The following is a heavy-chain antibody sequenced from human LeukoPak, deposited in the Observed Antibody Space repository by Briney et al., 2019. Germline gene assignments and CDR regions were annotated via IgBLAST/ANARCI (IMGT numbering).Heavy chain of an antibody. V-gene: IGHV4-4*07. CDR1: GGSIIIYS. Sequence: SDTLSLTCSPSGGSIIIYSCSWIRQPARRSLEWIGRVYTSGSAHYNPSLKSRVTMSVDTSTNKFSLELSSVTAADTAVYYCARGSGYSGYYLDYWGQGTLVTVSS. CDR3: ARGSGYSGYYLDY. CDR2: VYTSGSA. J-gene: IGHJ4*02. D-gene: IGHD3-3*01.